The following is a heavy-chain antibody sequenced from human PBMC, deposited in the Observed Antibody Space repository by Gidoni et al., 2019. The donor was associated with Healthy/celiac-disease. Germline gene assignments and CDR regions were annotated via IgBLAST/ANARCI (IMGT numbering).Heavy chain of an antibody. CDR2: MNHNSGNT. J-gene: IGHJ2*01. V-gene: IGHV1-8*01. CDR1: GYTFTSYD. CDR3: ARGRNLGSLEARYFDL. D-gene: IGHD1-26*01. Sequence: QVQLVQSGAEVKKPGASVKVSCTASGYTFTSYDIIWVRQATGQGLEWMGWMNHNSGNTGDAQKFQGRVTMTRNTSISTAYMELSSLRSEDTAVYYCARGRNLGSLEARYFDLWGRGTLVTVSS.